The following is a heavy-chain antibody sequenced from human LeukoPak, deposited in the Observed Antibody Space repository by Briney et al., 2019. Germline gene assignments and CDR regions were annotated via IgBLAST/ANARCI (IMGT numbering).Heavy chain of an antibody. D-gene: IGHD6-19*01. V-gene: IGHV3-7*01. CDR1: GFTFSSYW. Sequence: PGGSLRLSCAASGFTFSSYWMSWVRQAPGKGLEWVANIKQDGSEKYYVDSVKGRFTISRDNAKNSLYLQMNSLRAEDTAVYYCASNVAVAGTDSWAVPSIDYWGQGTLVTVSS. CDR3: ASNVAVAGTDSWAVPSIDY. CDR2: IKQDGSEK. J-gene: IGHJ4*02.